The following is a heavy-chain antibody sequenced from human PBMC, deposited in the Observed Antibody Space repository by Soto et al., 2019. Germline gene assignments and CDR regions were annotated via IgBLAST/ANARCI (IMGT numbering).Heavy chain of an antibody. CDR3: ARVAEFPGSSTSYYYYYGMDV. Sequence: PGGSLRLSCTASGATLSHYGMDWVRQAPGKGLEWVAVISHDGGKKFYADSVKGRFTISRDNSKNTLYLQMNSLRAEDTAVYYCARVAEFPGSSTSYYYYYGMDVWGQGTTVTVSS. CDR1: GATLSHYG. J-gene: IGHJ6*02. D-gene: IGHD2-2*01. CDR2: ISHDGGKK. V-gene: IGHV3-30*03.